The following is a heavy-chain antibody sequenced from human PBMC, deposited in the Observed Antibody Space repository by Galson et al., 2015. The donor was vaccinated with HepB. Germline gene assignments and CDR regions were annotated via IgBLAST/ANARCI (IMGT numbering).Heavy chain of an antibody. CDR1: GFVFSEYG. D-gene: IGHD2-8*02. J-gene: IGHJ3*01. Sequence: SLRLSCAASGFVFSEYGMHWVRQPPGKALEWVAVVSHDGAVQYYADSVKGRFTVSRDNSKNTMYLQLNSLRAEDTAVYYCARGLTTRVMMTVVYASALWGQGTVVTVS. CDR3: ARGLTTRVMMTVVYASAL. CDR2: VSHDGAVQ. V-gene: IGHV3-33*08.